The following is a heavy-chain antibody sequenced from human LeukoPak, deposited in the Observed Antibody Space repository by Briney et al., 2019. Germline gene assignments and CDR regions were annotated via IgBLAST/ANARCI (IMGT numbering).Heavy chain of an antibody. V-gene: IGHV3-33*01. D-gene: IGHD5-12*01. J-gene: IGHJ4*02. CDR3: AREIVATKTVDY. CDR1: GFTFSSYG. CDR2: IWYDESNK. Sequence: GGSLRLSCAASGFTFSSYGMHWVRQAPGKGLEWVAVIWYDESNKYYADPVKGRFTISRDNSKNTLYLQMNSLRAEDTAVYYCAREIVATKTVDYWGQGTLVTVSS.